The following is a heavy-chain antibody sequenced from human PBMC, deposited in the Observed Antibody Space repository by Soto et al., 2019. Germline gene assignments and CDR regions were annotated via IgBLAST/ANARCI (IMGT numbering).Heavy chain of an antibody. CDR3: ATGSFTSTGGRIGYHYNAMDV. CDR2: IIPIFGPA. V-gene: IGHV1-69*01. D-gene: IGHD1-1*01. Sequence: QVQLVQSGAEVKKPGSSVKVSCKSSGGTFGSHSINWVRQAPGQGLEWMGGIIPIFGPANFAKKFQGRVTITADESTTTAYMELSTLTSEDTAVYYCATGSFTSTGGRIGYHYNAMDVWGQGTTVTVSS. CDR1: GGTFGSHS. J-gene: IGHJ6*02.